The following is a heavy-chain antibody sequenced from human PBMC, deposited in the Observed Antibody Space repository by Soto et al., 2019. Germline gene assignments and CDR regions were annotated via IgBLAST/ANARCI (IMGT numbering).Heavy chain of an antibody. CDR3: CGGLNYYYYGLDV. D-gene: IGHD2-21*01. Sequence: QVQLVESGGGVVQPGRPLRLSCEASGFTFSSYAMHWVRQAPGKGLEWVAVISYDGSNKYYADSVKGRFTISRDNSKNTLYLHMNSLTGEDTAVYYCCGGLNYYYYGLDVWGQGTAVTVSS. J-gene: IGHJ6*02. CDR2: ISYDGSNK. CDR1: GFTFSSYA. V-gene: IGHV3-30*04.